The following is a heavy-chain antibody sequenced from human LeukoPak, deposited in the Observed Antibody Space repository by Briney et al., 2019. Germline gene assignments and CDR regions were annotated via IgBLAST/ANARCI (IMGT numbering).Heavy chain of an antibody. Sequence: ASVKVSCKASGYTFTSYDINWVRQATGQGLEWMGWMNPNSGNTGYAQKFQGRVTMTRNTSISTAYMELSSLRSEDTAVYYCARSSYCSNTSCSREFDYWGQGTLVTVSS. V-gene: IGHV1-8*01. CDR3: ARSSYCSNTSCSREFDY. CDR2: MNPNSGNT. D-gene: IGHD2-2*01. J-gene: IGHJ4*02. CDR1: GYTFTSYD.